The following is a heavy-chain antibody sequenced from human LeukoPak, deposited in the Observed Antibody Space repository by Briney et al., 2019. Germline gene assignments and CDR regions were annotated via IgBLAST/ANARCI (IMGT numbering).Heavy chain of an antibody. CDR2: IYPADSDT. CDR1: GYSFTTYW. V-gene: IGHV5-51*01. D-gene: IGHD6-13*01. J-gene: IGHJ4*02. Sequence: GESLKISCQGSGYSFTTYWIGWVRQMPGKGLEWMGIIYPADSDTRYSPSFQGQVTISADKSISTAYLQWSSLKASDTAMYYCARHGVAAAGTIFVDYWGQGTLVTVSS. CDR3: ARHGVAAAGTIFVDY.